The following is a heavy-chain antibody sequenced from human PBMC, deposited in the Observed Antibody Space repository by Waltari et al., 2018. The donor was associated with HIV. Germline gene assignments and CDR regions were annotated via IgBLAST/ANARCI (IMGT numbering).Heavy chain of an antibody. D-gene: IGHD1-7*01. J-gene: IGHJ4*02. CDR2: INPNSGGT. Sequence: QVQLVQSGAEVKKPGASVKVSCKASGYTFTGYYMPWVRPAPGQGLEWMGWINPNSGGTNYAQKFQGRVTMTRDTSISTAYMELSRLRSDDTAVYYCARDLHRITGTLDYWGQGTLVTVSS. CDR3: ARDLHRITGTLDY. CDR1: GYTFTGYY. V-gene: IGHV1-2*02.